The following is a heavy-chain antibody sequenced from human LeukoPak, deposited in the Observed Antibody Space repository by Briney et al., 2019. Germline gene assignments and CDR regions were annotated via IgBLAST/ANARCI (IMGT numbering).Heavy chain of an antibody. Sequence: GGSLRLSCAASGFTFSSYWMHWVRQAPGKGLVWVSRINSDGSSTSYADSVKGRFTISRDNAKNTLYLQMNGLRAEDTAVYYCARGDGYYYDSSGPDYWGQGTLVTVSS. J-gene: IGHJ4*02. V-gene: IGHV3-74*01. D-gene: IGHD3-22*01. CDR2: INSDGSST. CDR1: GFTFSSYW. CDR3: ARGDGYYYDSSGPDY.